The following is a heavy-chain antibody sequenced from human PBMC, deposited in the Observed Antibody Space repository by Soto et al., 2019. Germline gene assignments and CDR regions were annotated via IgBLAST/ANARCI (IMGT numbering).Heavy chain of an antibody. CDR2: IYYGERT. D-gene: IGHD1-1*01. CDR1: GASFTSYY. CDR3: ARRRTERHNWFDY. Sequence: PSETLSLTCTVSGASFTSYYWSWIRQPPGKGLEWIGYIYYGERTNYNPSLKSRVTISRDTSKNQVFLRLTSVTAADTAVYYCARRRTERHNWFDYWAREPWSPSPQ. V-gene: IGHV4-59*01. J-gene: IGHJ5*01.